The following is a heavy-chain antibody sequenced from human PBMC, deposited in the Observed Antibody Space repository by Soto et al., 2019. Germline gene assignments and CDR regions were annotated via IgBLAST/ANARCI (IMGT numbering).Heavy chain of an antibody. J-gene: IGHJ4*02. D-gene: IGHD1-26*01. CDR1: GGSISSGGYS. Sequence: SETLSLTCTVSGGSISSGGYSWSWIRQSPEKGLEWLGCIYPTGSPYYNPSLRSRVIISADTSKNQISLKLTSATAADTAVYYCARGVGSSPPRYWGRGTLVTVSS. CDR2: IYPTGSP. CDR3: ARGVGSSPPRY. V-gene: IGHV4-30-2*06.